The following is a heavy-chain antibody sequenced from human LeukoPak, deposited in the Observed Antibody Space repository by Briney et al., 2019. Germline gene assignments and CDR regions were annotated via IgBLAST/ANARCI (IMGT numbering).Heavy chain of an antibody. CDR2: INPNSGGT. D-gene: IGHD6-19*01. CDR1: GYTFTGYY. V-gene: IGHV1-2*04. Sequence: ASVKVSCKASGYTFTGYYMHWVRQAPGQGLEWMGWINPNSGGTNYAQKFQGWVTMTRDTSISTAYMELSRLRSDDTAVYYCARTYSSGWGGAFDIWGQGTMVTVSS. CDR3: ARTYSSGWGGAFDI. J-gene: IGHJ3*02.